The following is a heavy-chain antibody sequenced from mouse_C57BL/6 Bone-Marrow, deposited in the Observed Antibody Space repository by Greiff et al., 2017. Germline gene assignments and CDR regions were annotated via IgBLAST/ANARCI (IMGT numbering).Heavy chain of an antibody. Sequence: VQLVESGPGLVAPSPSLSITCTVSGFSLTSYAISWVRQPPGKGLEWLGVIWTGGGTNYNSALNTRLSISKDNSKSQVSLKMNSLQSDDTARYYCARSLGQGWYFDVWGTGTTVTVSS. V-gene: IGHV2-9-1*01. CDR3: ARSLGQGWYFDV. CDR1: GFSLTSYA. D-gene: IGHD3-3*01. J-gene: IGHJ1*03. CDR2: IWTGGGT.